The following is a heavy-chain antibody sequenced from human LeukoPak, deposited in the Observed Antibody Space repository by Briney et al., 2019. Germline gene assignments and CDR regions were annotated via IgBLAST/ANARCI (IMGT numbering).Heavy chain of an antibody. CDR3: AGGLLRGPGFDP. V-gene: IGHV6-1*01. J-gene: IGHJ5*02. CDR1: GDSVSSSSTA. CDR2: TYYRSKWYN. Sequence: SQTLSLTCVISGDSVSSSSTAWNWIRQSPSRGLEWLGRTYYRSKWYNDYAVSVKSRITINPDTSKNQFSLQLNSVTPEDTAVYYCAGGLLRGPGFDPWGQGTLVTVSS. D-gene: IGHD1-26*01.